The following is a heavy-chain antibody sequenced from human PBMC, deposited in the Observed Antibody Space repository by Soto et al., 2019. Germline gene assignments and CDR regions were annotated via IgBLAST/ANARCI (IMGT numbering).Heavy chain of an antibody. CDR3: ARPSYALNWDFHYGMQV. J-gene: IGHJ6*02. CDR1: GGSFSGYY. D-gene: IGHD2-2*01. CDR2: INQSGNT. V-gene: IGHV4-34*01. Sequence: SETLCLTCAVAGGSFSGYYWTWIRQIPGKGLEWIGEINQSGNTKYNPSLMSRVTMSVDTSRNQFSLKLRSVTAADTAVYYCARPSYALNWDFHYGMQVCGQGTSVTVS.